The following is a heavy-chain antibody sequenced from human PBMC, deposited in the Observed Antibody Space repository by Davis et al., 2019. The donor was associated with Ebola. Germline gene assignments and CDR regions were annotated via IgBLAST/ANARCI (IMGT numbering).Heavy chain of an antibody. Sequence: PGGSLRLSCAASGFTFSSYAMHWVRQAPGKGLEWVAVISYDGSNKYYADSVKGRFTISRDNSKNTLYLQMNSLRAEDTAVYYCARGRTGATSYYFDYWGQGTLVTVSS. CDR1: GFTFSSYA. D-gene: IGHD1-26*01. J-gene: IGHJ4*02. V-gene: IGHV3-30-3*01. CDR3: ARGRTGATSYYFDY. CDR2: ISYDGSNK.